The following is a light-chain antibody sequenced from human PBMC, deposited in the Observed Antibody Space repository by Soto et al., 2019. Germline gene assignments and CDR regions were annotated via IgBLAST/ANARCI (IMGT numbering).Light chain of an antibody. CDR1: SRDVGSYNL. Sequence: QSALTQRASVSGSPGQSITISCTGTSRDVGSYNLVSWYQQHPGKAPKLMIYEGSKRPSGVSNRFSGSKSGNTASLTISGLQAEDEADYYCCSYAGSSTSVVFGVGTKLTVL. CDR3: CSYAGSSTSVV. CDR2: EGS. J-gene: IGLJ2*01. V-gene: IGLV2-23*01.